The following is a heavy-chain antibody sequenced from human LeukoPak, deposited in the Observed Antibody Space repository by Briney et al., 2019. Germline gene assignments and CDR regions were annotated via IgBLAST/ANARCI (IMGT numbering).Heavy chain of an antibody. V-gene: IGHV4-39*01. J-gene: IGHJ4*02. D-gene: IGHD3-10*01. CDR1: GGSISGSPYY. CDR2: IYYSGST. CDR3: ARHRYGSGSFPCLFDY. Sequence: SETLSLTCTVSGGSISGSPYYWGWIRQPPGKGLEWIGSIYYSGSTYYNPSLKSRVTISVDTSKNQFSLKLSSVTAADTAVYYCARHRYGSGSFPCLFDYWGQGTLVTVSS.